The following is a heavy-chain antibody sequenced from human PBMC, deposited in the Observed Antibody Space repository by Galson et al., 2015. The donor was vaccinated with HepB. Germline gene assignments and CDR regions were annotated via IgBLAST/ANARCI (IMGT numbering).Heavy chain of an antibody. CDR3: ARQVWTGTTRGNWFDP. CDR1: GGSISSYY. D-gene: IGHD1-1*01. J-gene: IGHJ5*02. V-gene: IGHV4-59*08. Sequence: SETLSLTCTVSGGSISSYYWSWIRQPPGKGLEWIGYIYYSGSTNYNPSLKSRVTISVDTSKNQFSLKLSSVTAADTAVYYCARQVWTGTTRGNWFDPWGQGTLVTVSS. CDR2: IYYSGST.